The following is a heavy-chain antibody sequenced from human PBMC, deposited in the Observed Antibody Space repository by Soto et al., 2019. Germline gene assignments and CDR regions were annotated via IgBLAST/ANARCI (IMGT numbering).Heavy chain of an antibody. CDR3: LTVGYCSSTSCQTRYYYYGMDV. Sequence: QVQLVESGGGLVKTGGSLRLSCAASGFTFSDYSMTWVRQAPGKGLEWVSYISRSGSDIYYADSVKGRFTISRDNAKNSLFLQMNSLSAEDTAVYYCLTVGYCSSTSCQTRYYYYGMDVWGQGTTVTVSS. D-gene: IGHD2-2*03. CDR1: GFTFSDYS. V-gene: IGHV3-11*01. J-gene: IGHJ6*02. CDR2: ISRSGSDI.